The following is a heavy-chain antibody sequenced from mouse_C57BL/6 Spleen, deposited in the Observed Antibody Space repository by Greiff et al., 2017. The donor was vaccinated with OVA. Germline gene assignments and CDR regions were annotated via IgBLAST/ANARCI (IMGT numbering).Heavy chain of an antibody. Sequence: QVHVKQPGAELVMPGASVKLSCKASGYTFTSYWMPWVKQRPGQGLEWIGEIDPSDSYTNYNQKFKGKSTLTVDKSSSTAYMQLSSLTSEDSAVYYCARSRGRMDYWGQGTSVTVSS. D-gene: IGHD1-1*01. V-gene: IGHV1-69*01. CDR2: IDPSDSYT. CDR3: ARSRGRMDY. CDR1: GYTFTSYW. J-gene: IGHJ4*01.